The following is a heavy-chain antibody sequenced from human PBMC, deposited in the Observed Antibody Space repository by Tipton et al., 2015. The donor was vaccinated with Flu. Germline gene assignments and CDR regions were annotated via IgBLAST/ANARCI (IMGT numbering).Heavy chain of an antibody. V-gene: IGHV4-34*01. CDR2: INHSGST. CDR1: GGSFSGYY. D-gene: IGHD3-22*01. CDR3: ARDRGSGYYLYYFDY. Sequence: LRLSCAVYGGSFSGYYWSWIRQPPGKGLEWIGEINHSGSTNYNPSLKSRVTISVDTSKNQFSLKLSSVTAADTAVYYRARDRGSGYYLYYFDYWGQGTLVTVSS. J-gene: IGHJ4*02.